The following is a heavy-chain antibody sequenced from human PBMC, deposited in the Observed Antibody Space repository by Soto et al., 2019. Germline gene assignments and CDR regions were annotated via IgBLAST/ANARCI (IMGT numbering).Heavy chain of an antibody. CDR1: GGSISSSSYY. D-gene: IGHD3-10*01. CDR2: IYYSGST. J-gene: IGHJ6*02. CDR3: ARHLRDGSGSYWADYYYGMDV. V-gene: IGHV4-39*01. Sequence: SETLSLTCTVSGGSISSSSYYWGWIRQPPGKGLEWIGSIYYSGSTYYNPSLKSRVTISVDTSKNQFSLKLSSVTAADTAVYYCARHLRDGSGSYWADYYYGMDVWGQGTTVTVSS.